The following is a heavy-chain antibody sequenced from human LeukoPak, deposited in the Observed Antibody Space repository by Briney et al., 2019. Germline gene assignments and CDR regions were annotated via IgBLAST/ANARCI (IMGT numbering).Heavy chain of an antibody. D-gene: IGHD2-2*01. J-gene: IGHJ5*02. Sequence: SETLSLTCAVYGGSFSGYYWSWIRQPPGKGLEWIGEINHSGSTNYNPSLKSRVTISVDTSKNQFSLKLSSVTAADTAVYYCARGGEGSDIVVVPAATPTHNWFDPWGQGTLVTVSS. CDR2: INHSGST. CDR1: GGSFSGYY. CDR3: ARGGEGSDIVVVPAATPTHNWFDP. V-gene: IGHV4-34*01.